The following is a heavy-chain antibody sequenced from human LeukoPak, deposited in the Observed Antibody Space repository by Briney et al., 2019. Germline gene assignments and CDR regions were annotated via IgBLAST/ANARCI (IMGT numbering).Heavy chain of an antibody. V-gene: IGHV3-21*01. D-gene: IGHD3-9*01. CDR2: ISSSSSYI. Sequence: GGSLRLSCAASGFTFSSYSMNWVRQAPGKGLEWVSSISSSSSYIYYADSVKGRFTISRDNAKNSLYLQMNSLRAEDTAVYYCARVERGRYFDWLSGYFDYWGQGTLVTVSS. CDR3: ARVERGRYFDWLSGYFDY. CDR1: GFTFSSYS. J-gene: IGHJ4*02.